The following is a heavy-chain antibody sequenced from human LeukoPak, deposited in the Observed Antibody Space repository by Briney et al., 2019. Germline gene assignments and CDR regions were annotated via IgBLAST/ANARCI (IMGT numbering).Heavy chain of an antibody. J-gene: IGHJ4*02. CDR1: GFNFDDYG. Sequence: GGSLRLSCAASGFNFDDYGMSWLRQAPGQGLAWVSGINWNGSSTGDADSINGRFAKSRYNDKNSLYLQLSSLSAEDTALYSCARVQGYCSSTSCYFDYCGQGSLVTVYS. D-gene: IGHD2-2*01. CDR2: INWNGSST. V-gene: IGHV3-20*04. CDR3: ARVQGYCSSTSCYFDY.